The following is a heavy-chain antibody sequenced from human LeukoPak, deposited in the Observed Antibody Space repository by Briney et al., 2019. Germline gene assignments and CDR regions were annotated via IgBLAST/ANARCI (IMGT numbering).Heavy chain of an antibody. V-gene: IGHV4-59*01. CDR2: IFYSGST. J-gene: IGHJ4*01. CDR3: ARLNYYGSGSFPFDY. Sequence: PETLSLTCTVAGGSISSYYGCWIRQPPGGGLGWDGYIFYSGSTNYNTSPTSRVTISVDPSKNQFSLKLSSVTAADTAVYYCARLNYYGSGSFPFDYWGQGTLVTVSS. CDR1: GGSISSYY. D-gene: IGHD3-10*01.